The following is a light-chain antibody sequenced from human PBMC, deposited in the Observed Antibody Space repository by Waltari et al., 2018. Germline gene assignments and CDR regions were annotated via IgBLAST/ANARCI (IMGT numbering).Light chain of an antibody. Sequence: EIVLTQSPGTLSLSPGDRAILSCRARQSVRKYLAWYQKKPGQAPRLLIYGASSRATGIPDRFSGSGSGTDFSLTISRLEPEDFAVYYCQQYVSLPATFGQGTKVEIE. V-gene: IGKV3-20*01. J-gene: IGKJ1*01. CDR3: QQYVSLPAT. CDR2: GAS. CDR1: QSVRKY.